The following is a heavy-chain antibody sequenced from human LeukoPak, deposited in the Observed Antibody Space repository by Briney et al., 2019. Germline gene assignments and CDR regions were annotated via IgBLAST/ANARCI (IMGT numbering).Heavy chain of an antibody. V-gene: IGHV5-51*01. J-gene: IGHJ4*02. CDR2: IYPGDSDT. CDR1: GYSFTRYW. CDR3: ARLASSGWYLRSSFDC. Sequence: GESLQISCKGSGYSFTRYWIGWVRQMPGKGLEWMGIIYPGDSDTRYSPSFQGQVTISVDSSISTAYLQWSSLKASDTAMYYCARLASSGWYLRSSFDCWGQGILVTVSS. D-gene: IGHD6-19*01.